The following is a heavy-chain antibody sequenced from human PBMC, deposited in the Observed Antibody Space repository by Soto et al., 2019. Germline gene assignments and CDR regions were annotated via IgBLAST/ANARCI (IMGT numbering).Heavy chain of an antibody. CDR3: ARVGYYDSSGYYYFDY. CDR1: GGSISSSSYY. Sequence: PSETLSLTCTVSGGSISSSSYYWGWIRQPPGKGLEWIGNIYHSGSTNYNPSLKSRVTISVDTTKNQFSLKLTSVTAADTAVFYCARVGYYDSSGYYYFDYWGQGTLVTVSS. D-gene: IGHD3-22*01. J-gene: IGHJ4*02. V-gene: IGHV4-39*07. CDR2: IYHSGST.